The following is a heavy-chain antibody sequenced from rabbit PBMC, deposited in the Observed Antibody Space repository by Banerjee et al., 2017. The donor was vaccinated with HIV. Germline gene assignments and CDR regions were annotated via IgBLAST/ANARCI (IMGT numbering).Heavy chain of an antibody. D-gene: IGHD4-2*01. CDR1: GFTISGSYY. CDR3: ARGYAGTYDL. J-gene: IGHJ4*01. CDR2: IAADTGNI. Sequence: QSLEESGGDLVKPGASLTLTCTASGFTISGSYYMCWVRQAPGKGLEWIACIAADTGNIYYASWAKGRFTISKTSSTTVTLQMTSLTAADTATYFCARGYAGTYDLWGPGTLVTVS. V-gene: IGHV1S40*01.